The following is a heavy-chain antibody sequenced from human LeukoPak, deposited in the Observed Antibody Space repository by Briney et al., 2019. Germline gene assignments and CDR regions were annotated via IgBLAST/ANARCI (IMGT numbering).Heavy chain of an antibody. CDR3: ARVLAAKLMVDY. Sequence: SETLSLTCTVSGGSISSGGYYWSWIRQHPGKGLEWIGYIYYSGSTYYNPSLKSRVTISVDTSKNQFSLKLSSVTAADTAVYYCARVLAAKLMVDYWGQGTLVTVSS. CDR1: GGSISSGGYY. J-gene: IGHJ4*02. CDR2: IYYSGST. V-gene: IGHV4-31*03. D-gene: IGHD2-2*01.